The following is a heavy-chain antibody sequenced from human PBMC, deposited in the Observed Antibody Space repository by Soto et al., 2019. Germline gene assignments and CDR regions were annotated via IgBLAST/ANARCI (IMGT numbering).Heavy chain of an antibody. D-gene: IGHD3-22*01. V-gene: IGHV4-34*01. CDR2: INHSGST. J-gene: IGHJ4*02. Sequence: QVQLQQWGAGLLKPSETLSLTCAVYGGSFSGYYWSWIRHPPGKGLEWIGEINHSGSTNYNPSLKSRVTIAVYTSKNQFSLKLSSVTAADTAVYYCARVAGYDSSGYYRRGRQFDYWGQGTLVTVSS. CDR3: ARVAGYDSSGYYRRGRQFDY. CDR1: GGSFSGYY.